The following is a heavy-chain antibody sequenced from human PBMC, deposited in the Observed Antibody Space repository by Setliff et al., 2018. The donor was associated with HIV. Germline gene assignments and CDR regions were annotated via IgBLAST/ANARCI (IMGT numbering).Heavy chain of an antibody. D-gene: IGHD6-25*01. CDR3: ARHGRTAASPIAWDS. CDR1: GVSISSTYYS. CDR2: IYDSGHT. V-gene: IGHV4-39*01. J-gene: IGHJ4*02. Sequence: PSETLSLTCTVSGVSISSTYYSWGWVRQPPGKGLEYIGNIYDSGHTYYSPSLRRRVTISVDTSKSQVSLELTSVSAADTAVYYCARHGRTAASPIAWDSWGQGTLVTVSS.